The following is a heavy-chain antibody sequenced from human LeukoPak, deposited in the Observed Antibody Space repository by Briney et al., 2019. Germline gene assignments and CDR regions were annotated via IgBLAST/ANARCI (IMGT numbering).Heavy chain of an antibody. D-gene: IGHD5-24*01. V-gene: IGHV3-7*01. CDR3: ARTKEMASISYFDS. J-gene: IGHJ4*02. Sequence: GGSLRLSCAASGFTFSSYWMSWVRQGPGKGREWVANIKQDGSEKYYVDSVKGRFTISRDNAKNSLYLQMNSLRAEDTAVYYCARTKEMASISYFDSWGQGTLVTVSS. CDR1: GFTFSSYW. CDR2: IKQDGSEK.